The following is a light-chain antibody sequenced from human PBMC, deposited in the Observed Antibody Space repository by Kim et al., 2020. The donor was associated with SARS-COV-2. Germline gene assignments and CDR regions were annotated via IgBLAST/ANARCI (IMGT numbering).Light chain of an antibody. CDR1: QDVTTN. V-gene: IGKV3-15*01. Sequence: TQFPGSLSASPGERVTLSCRTCQDVTTNLAWYQQTPGQPPRLLIYGASTRAPGIPPRFSGSGSGTDFTLTISSLRSEDFVVYYCQQYNDWPPYTFGQGTKLEI. J-gene: IGKJ2*01. CDR3: QQYNDWPPYT. CDR2: GAS.